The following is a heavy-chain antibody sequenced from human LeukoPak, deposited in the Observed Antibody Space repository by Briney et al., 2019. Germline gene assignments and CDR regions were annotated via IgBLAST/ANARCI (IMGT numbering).Heavy chain of an antibody. Sequence: GGSLRLSCAASGFSFSRYWMHWVRQTPGKGLVWVSYIDTEGSTTRYADSVKGRFTISRDNAKNSLYLQMNGLRAEDTAVYYCARGLSGSYFSYYYYYYMDVWGKGTTVTISS. CDR3: ARGLSGSYFSYYYYYYMDV. D-gene: IGHD1-26*01. V-gene: IGHV3-74*01. CDR2: IDTEGSTT. J-gene: IGHJ6*03. CDR1: GFSFSRYW.